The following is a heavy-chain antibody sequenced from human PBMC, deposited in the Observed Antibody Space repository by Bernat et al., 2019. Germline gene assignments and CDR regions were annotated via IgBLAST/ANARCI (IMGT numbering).Heavy chain of an antibody. Sequence: QLQLQESGPGLVKPSETLSLTCIVSGGSISSSSYYWGWIRQPPGKGLEWIGSSYYSGSTYYNPSLQSRVTISVDTSKNQVPLKLNSVAAADTAVYHCARHGLSIAAAAYPFDSWGQGTLVTVSS. V-gene: IGHV4-39*01. D-gene: IGHD6-13*01. CDR1: GGSISSSSYY. CDR3: ARHGLSIAAAAYPFDS. J-gene: IGHJ4*02. CDR2: SYYSGST.